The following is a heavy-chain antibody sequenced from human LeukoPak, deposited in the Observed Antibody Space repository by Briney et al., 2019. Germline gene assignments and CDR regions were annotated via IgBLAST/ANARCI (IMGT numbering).Heavy chain of an antibody. V-gene: IGHV3-7*01. CDR2: IKQDGSEK. J-gene: IGHJ4*02. Sequence: GGSLRLSCEASGFTFSNYWMSWVRQAPGKGLEWVANIKQDGSEKYYVDSVKGRFTISRDNAKNSLYLQINSLRVEDTAVYYCARDIAVAGNDYWGQGTLVTVSS. CDR1: GFTFSNYW. CDR3: ARDIAVAGNDY. D-gene: IGHD6-19*01.